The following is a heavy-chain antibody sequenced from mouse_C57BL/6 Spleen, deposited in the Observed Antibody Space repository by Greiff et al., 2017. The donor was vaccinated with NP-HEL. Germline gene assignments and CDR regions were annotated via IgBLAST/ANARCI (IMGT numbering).Heavy chain of an antibody. CDR2: ISDGGSYT. CDR1: GFTFSSYA. CDR3: AIGGSTLITPGYYSALDY. D-gene: IGHD2-4*01. J-gene: IGHJ4*01. Sequence: EVKLVESGGGLVKPGGSLKLSCAASGFTFSSYAMSWVRQTPEKRLEWVATISDGGSYTYYPDNVKGRFNISRDNAKNNLYLQMRHLKSEDTALYYTAIGGSTLITPGYYSALDYWGQGTSLTVSS. V-gene: IGHV5-4*03.